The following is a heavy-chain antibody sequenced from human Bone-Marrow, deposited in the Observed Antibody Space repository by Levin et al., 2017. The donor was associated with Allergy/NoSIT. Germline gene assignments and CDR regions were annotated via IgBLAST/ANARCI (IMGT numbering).Heavy chain of an antibody. CDR1: GYSFTSYD. D-gene: IGHD6-19*01. Sequence: GESLKISCKASGYSFTSYDINWVRQATGQGLEWMGWMNPNSGNTGYAQKFQGRVTMTRNTSITTAYMELSSLNSEDTAVYYCARVGIAVAGTSTYYFDYWGQGTLVTVSS. CDR2: MNPNSGNT. V-gene: IGHV1-8*01. CDR3: ARVGIAVAGTSTYYFDY. J-gene: IGHJ4*02.